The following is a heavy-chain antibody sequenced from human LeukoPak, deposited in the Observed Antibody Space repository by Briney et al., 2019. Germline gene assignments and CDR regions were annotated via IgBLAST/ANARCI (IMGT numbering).Heavy chain of an antibody. CDR3: ARAGTSTDYGDYVRIFDY. V-gene: IGHV4-30-4*01. Sequence: SETLSLTCTVSGGWGGDYYWSWIRQPPGKGLEWIGYIYYNGNTFYNPSLKSRVTISVDKSKNQFSLKLSSVTAADTAVYYCARAGTSTDYGDYVRIFDYWGQGTLVTVSS. CDR2: IYYNGNT. D-gene: IGHD4-17*01. CDR1: GGWGGDYY. J-gene: IGHJ4*02.